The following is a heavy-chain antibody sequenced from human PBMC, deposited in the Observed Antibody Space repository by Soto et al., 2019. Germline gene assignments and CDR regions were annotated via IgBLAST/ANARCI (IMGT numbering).Heavy chain of an antibody. CDR1: GNSISTTNW. CDR2: IYHSGST. J-gene: IGHJ4*02. D-gene: IGHD2-15*01. CDR3: AGDVGDPHGGSPSGQFDF. V-gene: IGHV4-4*02. Sequence: QVELQESGPGLVKPSGTLSLTCVVSGNSISTTNWWSWVRQSPGKGLEWIGEIYHSGSTNYNPSPKRRVTITVDKAKNPFPLELSPVTAADTAVFYWAGDVGDPHGGSPSGQFDFWGQGTLVTVSS.